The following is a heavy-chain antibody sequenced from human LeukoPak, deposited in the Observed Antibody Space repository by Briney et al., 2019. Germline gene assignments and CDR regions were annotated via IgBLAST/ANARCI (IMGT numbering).Heavy chain of an antibody. J-gene: IGHJ4*02. CDR2: VWSDGRDK. Sequence: GGSLRLSCTASGFTFSSYAMNWVRQAPGKGLEWVALVWSDGRDKYYADSVKGRVTISRDNSKNTLYLQMNSLRVEDTAVYYCAREAPFGSGSYDYWGQGTLVTVSS. CDR1: GFTFSSYA. CDR3: AREAPFGSGSYDY. D-gene: IGHD3-10*01. V-gene: IGHV3-33*08.